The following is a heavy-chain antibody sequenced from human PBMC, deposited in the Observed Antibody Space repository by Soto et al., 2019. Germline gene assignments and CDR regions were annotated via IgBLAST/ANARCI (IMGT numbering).Heavy chain of an antibody. V-gene: IGHV3-13*01. J-gene: IGHJ6*02. Sequence: GGSLRLSCAASGFTFSSYDMHWVRQATGKGLEWVSAIGTAGDTYYPGSVKGRFTISRENAKNSLYLQMNSLRAEDTAVYYCARILRGVVPAAMIPYYYYGMDVWGQGTTVTVSS. CDR1: GFTFSSYD. CDR2: IGTAGDT. D-gene: IGHD2-2*01. CDR3: ARILRGVVPAAMIPYYYYGMDV.